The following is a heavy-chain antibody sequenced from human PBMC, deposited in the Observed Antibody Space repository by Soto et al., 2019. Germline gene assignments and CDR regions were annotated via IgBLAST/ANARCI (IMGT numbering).Heavy chain of an antibody. CDR2: IVVGSGNT. J-gene: IGHJ6*02. Sequence: RRKRLEWIGWIVVGSGNTNYAQKFQERVTITRDMSTSTAYMELSSLRSEDTAVYYCAAGHDTAMAKYYYYYGMDVWGQGTTVTVSS. V-gene: IGHV1-58*01. D-gene: IGHD5-18*01. CDR3: AAGHDTAMAKYYYYYGMDV.